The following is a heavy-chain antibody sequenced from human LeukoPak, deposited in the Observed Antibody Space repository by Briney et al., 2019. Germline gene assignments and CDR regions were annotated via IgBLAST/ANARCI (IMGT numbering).Heavy chain of an antibody. D-gene: IGHD5-12*01. V-gene: IGHV4-34*01. CDR1: GGSFSGYY. CDR3: ARMRMVGTISRLFDY. Sequence: LETLSLTCAVYGGSFSGYYWSWIRQPPGKGLEWIGEINHSGSTNYNPSLKSRVTISVDTSKNQFSLKLSSVTAADTAVYYCARMRMVGTISRLFDYWGQGTLVTVSS. CDR2: INHSGST. J-gene: IGHJ4*02.